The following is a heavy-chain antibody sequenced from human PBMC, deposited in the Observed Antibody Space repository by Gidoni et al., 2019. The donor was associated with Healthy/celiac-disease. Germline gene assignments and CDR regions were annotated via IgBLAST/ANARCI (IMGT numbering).Heavy chain of an antibody. J-gene: IGHJ4*02. Sequence: QVQLQESGPGLVKPSETLSLTCTVSGCSVCSGRYYWRWIRQPPGKGLEWIGYIYYSGSTNYNPSLKSRVTISGDTSKNQFSLKLSSVTAADSAGYYCARPTDSGSDVWGFGYWGQGTLVTVSS. CDR2: IYYSGST. CDR3: ARPTDSGSDVWGFGY. D-gene: IGHD1-26*01. CDR1: GCSVCSGRYY. V-gene: IGHV4-61*01.